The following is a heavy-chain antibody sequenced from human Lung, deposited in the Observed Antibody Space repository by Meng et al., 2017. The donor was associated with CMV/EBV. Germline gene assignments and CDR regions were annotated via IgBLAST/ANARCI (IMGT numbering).Heavy chain of an antibody. CDR1: GFTFSGAG. D-gene: IGHD3-22*01. CDR3: SRGDSNGPLY. J-gene: IGHJ4*02. CDR2: IRNRANSHAT. V-gene: IGHV3-73*01. Sequence: GESXKISCSASGFTFSGAGLHWVRQASGRGLEWIGCIRNRANSHATAYVESVKGRFTISRADSKNTMYLHMNSLKTDDTAVYYCSRGDSNGPLYWGQGTLVTVSS.